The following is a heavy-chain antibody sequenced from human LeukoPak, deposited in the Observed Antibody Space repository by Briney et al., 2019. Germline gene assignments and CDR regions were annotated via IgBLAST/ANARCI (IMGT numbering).Heavy chain of an antibody. CDR1: GGSISSGGYY. J-gene: IGHJ4*02. CDR3: ARCSQSIVLIPFDY. V-gene: IGHV4-31*03. D-gene: IGHD3-22*01. Sequence: SQTLSLTCTVSGGSISSGGYYWSWIRQHPGKGLEWIGYIYYSGSTYYNPSLKSRVTISVDTSKTQFSLKLSSVTAADTAVYYCARCSQSIVLIPFDYWGQGTLVTVSS. CDR2: IYYSGST.